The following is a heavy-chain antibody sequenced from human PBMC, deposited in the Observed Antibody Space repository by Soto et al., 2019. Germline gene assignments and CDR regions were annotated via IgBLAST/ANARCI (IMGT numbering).Heavy chain of an antibody. J-gene: IGHJ6*02. CDR1: GGSFSSYT. Sequence: QVQLTQSGAEVKRPGSSVKVSCKASGGSFSSYTISWVRQAPGQGLEWMGGIIPIFHRTNYAQNFEDRHTITADESTTTAYMELSSLTYDDTALYFCASRRSFYYDLDVWGQGTPVTVSS. CDR2: IIPIFHRT. CDR3: ASRRSFYYDLDV. V-gene: IGHV1-69*01. D-gene: IGHD2-15*01.